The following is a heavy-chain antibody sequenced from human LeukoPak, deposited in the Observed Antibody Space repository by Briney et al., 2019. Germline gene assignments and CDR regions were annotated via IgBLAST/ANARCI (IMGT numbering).Heavy chain of an antibody. Sequence: SETLSLTCIVSGVSISSGDYYWGWIRQPPGKGLEWIGSIYYSGRTYYNTPLKSRVTISEDTSMNQFSLKLGFVTAADSAVYYCARHRTAINRYGPYDAFDIWGRGTMVTVSS. D-gene: IGHD5-18*01. CDR1: GVSISSGDYY. V-gene: IGHV4-39*01. J-gene: IGHJ3*02. CDR2: IYYSGRT. CDR3: ARHRTAINRYGPYDAFDI.